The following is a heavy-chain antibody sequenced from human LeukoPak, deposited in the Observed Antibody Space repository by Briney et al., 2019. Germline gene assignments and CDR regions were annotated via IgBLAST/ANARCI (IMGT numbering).Heavy chain of an antibody. CDR3: ARVLSRYYGPGSYYNVNFDY. D-gene: IGHD3-10*01. V-gene: IGHV1-2*02. J-gene: IGHJ4*02. CDR1: GYTFTGYY. Sequence: ASVKVSCKASGYTFTGYYMHWVRQAPGQGLEWMGWINPNSGGTNYAQKFQGRVTMTRDTSISTAYMELSRLRSDDTAVYYCARVLSRYYGPGSYYNVNFDYWGQGTLVTVSS. CDR2: INPNSGGT.